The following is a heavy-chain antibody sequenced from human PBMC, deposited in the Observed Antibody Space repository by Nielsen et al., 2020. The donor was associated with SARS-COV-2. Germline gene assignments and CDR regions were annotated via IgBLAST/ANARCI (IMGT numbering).Heavy chain of an antibody. V-gene: IGHV7-4-1*02. D-gene: IGHD5-24*01. CDR3: ARDRGDGYNSGLDY. J-gene: IGHJ4*02. Sequence: VSVQVSCKASGYTFKRNAMNRVRQAPGQGLEWMGWINTNTGNPTYAQGFTSRFVFSLDTTVSTAFLEISSLKAEDTAVYYCARDRGDGYNSGLDYWGQGTLVTVSS. CDR1: GYTFKRNA. CDR2: INTNTGNP.